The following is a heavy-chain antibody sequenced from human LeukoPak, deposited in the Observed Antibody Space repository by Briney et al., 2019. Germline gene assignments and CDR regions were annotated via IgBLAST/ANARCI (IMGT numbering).Heavy chain of an antibody. CDR3: ARESFSFCYDY. J-gene: IGHJ4*02. Sequence: PGGSLRLSCAASGFTFSSYWMHWVRQAPGKGLEWVSRINSDGSSTSYADSVKGRFTISRDNAKNTLYLQMNSLRAEDTAAYYCARESFSFCYDYWGQGTLVTVSS. CDR1: GFTFSSYW. CDR2: INSDGSST. V-gene: IGHV3-74*01. D-gene: IGHD3-16*02.